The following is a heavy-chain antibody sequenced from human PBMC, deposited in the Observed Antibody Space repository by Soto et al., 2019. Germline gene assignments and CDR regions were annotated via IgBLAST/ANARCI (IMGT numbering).Heavy chain of an antibody. CDR3: AREGVRGMDV. Sequence: QVQLVQSGAEVKKPGASVKVSCKASGYTFTSYDLNWVRQATGQGLEWMGWMNPNSGNTGYAQKCQGRVTMTQSTSISTAYMELSILRSEDTAVYYSAREGVRGMDVWGQGTTVTVSS. J-gene: IGHJ6*02. CDR2: MNPNSGNT. D-gene: IGHD3-16*01. CDR1: GYTFTSYD. V-gene: IGHV1-8*01.